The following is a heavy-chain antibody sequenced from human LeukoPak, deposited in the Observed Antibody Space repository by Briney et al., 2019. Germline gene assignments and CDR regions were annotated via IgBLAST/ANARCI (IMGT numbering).Heavy chain of an antibody. V-gene: IGHV4-31*03. CDR1: GGSIRSSYYY. J-gene: IGHJ4*02. D-gene: IGHD3-22*01. CDR2: IYYSGST. Sequence: SETLSLTCTVSGGSIRSSYYYWSWIRQHPGKGLEWIGYIYYSGSTYYNPSLKSRVTISVDTSKNQFSLKLSSVTAADTAVYYCARVLYYYDSSGPLGGASFDYWGQGTLVTVSS. CDR3: ARVLYYYDSSGPLGGASFDY.